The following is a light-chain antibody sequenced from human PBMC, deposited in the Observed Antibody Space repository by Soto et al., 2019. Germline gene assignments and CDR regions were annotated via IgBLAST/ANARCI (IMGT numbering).Light chain of an antibody. CDR2: EVS. V-gene: IGLV2-14*01. CDR1: SSDVGAYKY. Sequence: QSVLTQPASVSGSPGQSVTISCTGTSSDVGAYKYVSLYQQHPGKALKLMIYEVSNRPSGVSNRFSGSKSGNTASLTISGLQADDEADYYCNSYAGDIIRFVFGTGTKVTVL. J-gene: IGLJ1*01. CDR3: NSYAGDIIRFV.